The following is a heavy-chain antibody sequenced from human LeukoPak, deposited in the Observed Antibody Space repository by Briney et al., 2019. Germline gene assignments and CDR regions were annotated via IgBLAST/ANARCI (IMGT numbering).Heavy chain of an antibody. CDR1: GFTFTRYA. Sequence: GQSLRLSCAASGFTFTRYAMAWVRRAPGKGLEWVSTISGSGGTTYYPDSVKGRFTISRDNSNNTLYLQMNSLDADDTAPYYCAKGFGDTTFGVVTAYDYWGQGILVTVSS. J-gene: IGHJ4*02. D-gene: IGHD3-3*01. CDR3: AKGFGDTTFGVVTAYDY. CDR2: ISGSGGTT. V-gene: IGHV3-23*01.